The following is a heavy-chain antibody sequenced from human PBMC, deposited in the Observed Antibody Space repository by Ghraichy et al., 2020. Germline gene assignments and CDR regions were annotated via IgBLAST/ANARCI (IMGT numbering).Heavy chain of an antibody. V-gene: IGHV3-21*01. CDR1: GFTFSSNG. CDR3: ARIAVTGTWYFDL. CDR2: ISYSSTYI. Sequence: GESLNISCAASGFTFSSNGMSWVRQAPGKGLEWVSSISYSSTYIYYADSVKGRFTVSRDNAKNSLYLQLSSLGAEDTAVYYCARIAVTGTWYFDLWGRGTLVTVSS. J-gene: IGHJ2*01. D-gene: IGHD6-19*01.